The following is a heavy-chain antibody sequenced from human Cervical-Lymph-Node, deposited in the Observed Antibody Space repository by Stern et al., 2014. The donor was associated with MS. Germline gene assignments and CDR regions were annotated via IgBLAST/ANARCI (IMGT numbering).Heavy chain of an antibody. V-gene: IGHV1-8*01. D-gene: IGHD3-3*01. J-gene: IGHJ4*02. CDR1: GYTFTSYD. CDR3: ARGPSRGGFWSGYYRGIFDY. Sequence: QVQLGQSGAEVKKPGASVKVSCKASGYTFTSYDINWVRQATGQGLEWVGWMNPNSGNHCYDQKFQGSVTMTRNTSISTAYMELSSLRSEDTAVYYCARGPSRGGFWSGYYRGIFDYWGQGTLVTVSS. CDR2: MNPNSGNH.